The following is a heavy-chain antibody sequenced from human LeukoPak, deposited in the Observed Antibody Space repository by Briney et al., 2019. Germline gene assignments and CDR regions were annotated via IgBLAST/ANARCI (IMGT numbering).Heavy chain of an antibody. V-gene: IGHV4-39*01. Sequence: SETLSLTCTVSGGSISSSSYYWGWIRQPPGKGLEWIGSIYYSGSTYYNPSLKSRVTISVDTSKNQFSLKLSSVTAADTAVYYCASLYYYDSSGPGGIDYWGQGTLVTVSS. CDR2: IYYSGST. CDR3: ASLYYYDSSGPGGIDY. CDR1: GGSISSSSYY. D-gene: IGHD3-22*01. J-gene: IGHJ4*02.